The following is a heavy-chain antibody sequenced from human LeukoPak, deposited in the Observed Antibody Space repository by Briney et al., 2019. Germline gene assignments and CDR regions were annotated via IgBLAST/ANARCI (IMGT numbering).Heavy chain of an antibody. J-gene: IGHJ6*04. V-gene: IGHV1-2*02. CDR1: GYTFTGYY. D-gene: IGHD3-22*01. CDR3: ARCRYTDGYWDN. CDR2: INPNSGGT. Sequence: AAVKLSCKASGYTFTGYYIHWVRQAPGQGLEWMGWINPNSGGTKYAQKFQCGVTMTRDTSISTAYMELSGLTSDDTAVYYCARCRYTDGYWDNWGKGTTVTLSS.